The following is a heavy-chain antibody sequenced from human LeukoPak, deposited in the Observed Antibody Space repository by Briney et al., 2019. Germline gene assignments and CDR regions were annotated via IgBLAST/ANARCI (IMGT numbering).Heavy chain of an antibody. CDR3: AKDGERFDWLLSISEAEEFDY. CDR2: ISGSGGST. V-gene: IGHV3-23*01. D-gene: IGHD3-9*01. Sequence: GGSLRLSCAASGFTFSSYAMSWVRQAPGKGLEWVSAISGSGGSTYYADSVKGRFTISRDNSKNTLYLQMNSLRAEDTAVYYCAKDGERFDWLLSISEAEEFDYWGQGTLVTVSS. J-gene: IGHJ4*02. CDR1: GFTFSSYA.